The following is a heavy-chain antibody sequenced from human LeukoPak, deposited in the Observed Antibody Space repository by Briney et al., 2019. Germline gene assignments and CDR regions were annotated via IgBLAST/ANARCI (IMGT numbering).Heavy chain of an antibody. CDR3: ARVKETPYYYDSSGYDAFDI. J-gene: IGHJ3*02. CDR1: GGSXXSYY. V-gene: IGHV4-4*07. D-gene: IGHD3-22*01. CDR2: VYTSGST. Sequence: GGSXXSYYXSWIRQPAGKGLEWIGRVYTSGSTNYNPSLKSRVTMSVDTSKNQFSLKLSSVTAADTAVYYCARVKETPYYYDSSGYDAFDIWGQGTMVTVSS.